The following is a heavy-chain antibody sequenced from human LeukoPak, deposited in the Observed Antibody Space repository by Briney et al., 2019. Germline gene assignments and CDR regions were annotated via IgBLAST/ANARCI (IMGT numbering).Heavy chain of an antibody. D-gene: IGHD2-2*01. CDR3: ARDSGYCSSTSCSNYFYYYMDV. V-gene: IGHV7-4-1*01. CDR2: INTNTGKP. J-gene: IGHJ6*03. Sequence: ASVKVSCKASGYPLTNCAMNWGGQASGQGLKSLGCINTNTGKPTYAQGFTGRFVFSLDTSVSTAYLQIGSLKAEDTAVYYCARDSGYCSSTSCSNYFYYYMDVWGKGTTVTVSS. CDR1: GYPLTNCA.